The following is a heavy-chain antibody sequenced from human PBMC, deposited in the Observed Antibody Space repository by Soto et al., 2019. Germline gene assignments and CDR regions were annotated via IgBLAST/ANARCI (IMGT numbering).Heavy chain of an antibody. CDR2: ISYDGSNK. V-gene: IGHV3-30*18. D-gene: IGHD1-26*01. Sequence: GGSLRLSCAASGFTFSSYGMHWVRQAPGKGLEWVAVISYDGSNKYYADSVKGRFTISRDNSKNTPYLQMNSLRAEDTAVYYCANSLEANYYYGMDVWGQGTTVTVSS. J-gene: IGHJ6*02. CDR1: GFTFSSYG. CDR3: ANSLEANYYYGMDV.